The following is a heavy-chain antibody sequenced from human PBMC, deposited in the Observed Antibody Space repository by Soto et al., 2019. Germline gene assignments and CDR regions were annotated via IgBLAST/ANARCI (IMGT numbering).Heavy chain of an antibody. V-gene: IGHV4-31*03. Sequence: PSETLSLTCTVSGGSISSGGYYWSWIRQHPGKGLEWIGYIYYSGSTYYNPSLKSRVTISVDTSKNQFSLRLSSVTAADTAVYYCARGEYYYDSSGLLGVYGMDVWGQGTTVTVSS. D-gene: IGHD3-22*01. CDR3: ARGEYYYDSSGLLGVYGMDV. CDR1: GGSISSGGYY. CDR2: IYYSGST. J-gene: IGHJ6*02.